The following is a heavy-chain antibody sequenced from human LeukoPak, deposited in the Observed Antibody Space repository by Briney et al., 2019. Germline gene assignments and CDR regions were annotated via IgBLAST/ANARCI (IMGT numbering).Heavy chain of an antibody. V-gene: IGHV1-2*06. J-gene: IGHJ5*02. CDR1: GYTFTGYY. CDR2: IDPNSGGT. Sequence: AASVKVSCKASGYTFTGYYMHWVRQAPGQGLEWMGRIDPNSGGTNYAQKFQGRVTMTRDTSISTAYMELSRLRSDDTAVYYCARDPSITMVRGAYNWFDPWGQGTLVTVSS. D-gene: IGHD3-10*01. CDR3: ARDPSITMVRGAYNWFDP.